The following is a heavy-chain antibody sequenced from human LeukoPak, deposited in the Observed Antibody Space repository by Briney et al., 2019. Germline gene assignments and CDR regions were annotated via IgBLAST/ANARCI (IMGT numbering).Heavy chain of an antibody. CDR2: TSAHNDDT. CDR1: GYTFTSYG. Sequence: ASVKVSCKASGYTFTSYGISWVRQAPGQGLQWRGWTSAHNDDTNYAQNLQGRLTLTTDTSTNTVYMELRSLRSDDTAFYYCARDWDSRNDCFDSWGQGTLVTVSS. D-gene: IGHD1-1*01. J-gene: IGHJ5*01. V-gene: IGHV1-18*01. CDR3: ARDWDSRNDCFDS.